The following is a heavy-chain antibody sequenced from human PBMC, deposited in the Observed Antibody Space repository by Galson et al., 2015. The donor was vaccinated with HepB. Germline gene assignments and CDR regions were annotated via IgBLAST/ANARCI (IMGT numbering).Heavy chain of an antibody. V-gene: IGHV3-49*03. CDR3: VRDQLFWLARQGFDY. Sequence: SLRLSCAVSGFTFGDYAMSWFRQAPGKGLEWVGFIRSKAYGGTTEYAASVKGRFTISRDDSKSIAYLQKNSLTVDDTAVYYCVRDQLFWLARQGFDYWGQGAPVTVSS. J-gene: IGHJ4*02. D-gene: IGHD3-9*01. CDR2: IRSKAYGGTT. CDR1: GFTFGDYA.